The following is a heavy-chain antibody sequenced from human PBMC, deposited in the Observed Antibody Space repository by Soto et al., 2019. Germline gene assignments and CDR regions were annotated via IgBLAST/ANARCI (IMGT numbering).Heavy chain of an antibody. CDR3: AHSLITMVRGVIIPLGY. CDR1: GFSLSTSGVG. Sequence: QITLKESGPTLVKPTQTLMLTCTFSGFSLSTSGVGVGWIRQPPGKALEWLALIYWDDDKRYSPSLKSRLTITKDTSKNQVVLTMTNMDPVDTATYYCAHSLITMVRGVIIPLGYWGQGTLVTVSS. D-gene: IGHD3-10*01. V-gene: IGHV2-5*02. CDR2: IYWDDDK. J-gene: IGHJ4*02.